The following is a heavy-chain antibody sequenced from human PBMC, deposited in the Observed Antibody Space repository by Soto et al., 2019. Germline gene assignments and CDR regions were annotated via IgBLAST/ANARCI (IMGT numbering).Heavy chain of an antibody. J-gene: IGHJ3*01. D-gene: IGHD6-13*01. Sequence: PAETLCLGCTISVGSISFYYWSWIRQPPGKGLEWIGYIYYSGSTNYNPSLKSRVTISVDTSKNQFSLKLSSVTAADTAVYYCARAAAKQLVKSWGQGTMVTVSS. CDR3: ARAAAKQLVKS. V-gene: IGHV4-59*01. CDR1: VGSISFYY. CDR2: IYYSGST.